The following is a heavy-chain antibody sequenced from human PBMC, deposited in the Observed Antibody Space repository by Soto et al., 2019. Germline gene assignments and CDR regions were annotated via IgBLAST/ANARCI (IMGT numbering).Heavy chain of an antibody. D-gene: IGHD1-26*01. CDR2: IYSGSNT. Sequence: EVPLVESGGDLVQPGRSLRLSCAASGLLVSSNYMSWVRQAPGKGLEWVSVIYSGSNTHYADSVKGRFTISRDNSKNTLYLQMDSLRAEDTAVYYCARGYRVEGAYGAGAFFDYWGQGTLVTVSS. CDR1: GLLVSSNY. V-gene: IGHV3-66*01. CDR3: ARGYRVEGAYGAGAFFDY. J-gene: IGHJ4*02.